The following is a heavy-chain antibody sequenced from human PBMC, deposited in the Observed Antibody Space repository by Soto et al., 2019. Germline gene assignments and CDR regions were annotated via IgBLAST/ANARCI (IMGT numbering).Heavy chain of an antibody. J-gene: IGHJ5*02. CDR3: AREGIAAAGMVGWFDP. Sequence: PSQTLSLTCAISGDSVSSNSASWNLIRQSPSRGLEWLGRTYYRSKWYNDYAVSVKSRITINPDTSKNQFSLQLNSVTPEDTAVYYCAREGIAAAGMVGWFDPWGQGTLVTVYS. CDR2: TYYRSKWYN. D-gene: IGHD6-13*01. V-gene: IGHV6-1*01. CDR1: GDSVSSNSAS.